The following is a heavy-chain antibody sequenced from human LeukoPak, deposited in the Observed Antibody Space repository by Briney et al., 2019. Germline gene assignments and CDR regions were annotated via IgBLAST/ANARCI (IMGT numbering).Heavy chain of an antibody. CDR1: GGSISSYY. Sequence: SETLSLTCTVSGGSISSYYWSWIRQPPGKGLEWIGYIYYSGSTNYNPSLKSRVTISVGTSKNQFSLKLSSVTAADTAVYYCAREVMDYDSSGYYDYWGQGTLVTVSS. J-gene: IGHJ4*02. D-gene: IGHD3-22*01. CDR2: IYYSGST. CDR3: AREVMDYDSSGYYDY. V-gene: IGHV4-59*01.